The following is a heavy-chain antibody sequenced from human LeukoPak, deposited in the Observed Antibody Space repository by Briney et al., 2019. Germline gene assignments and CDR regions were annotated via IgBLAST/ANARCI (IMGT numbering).Heavy chain of an antibody. J-gene: IGHJ6*03. Sequence: GGSLRLSCAASGFTFSSYSMNWVRQAPGKGLEWVSYISSSSSTIYYAGSVKGRFTISRDNAKNSLYLQMNSLRAEDTAVYYCARGSAAGTLYYYYYMDVWGKGTTVTVSS. CDR1: GFTFSSYS. V-gene: IGHV3-48*01. D-gene: IGHD6-13*01. CDR2: ISSSSSTI. CDR3: ARGSAAGTLYYYYYMDV.